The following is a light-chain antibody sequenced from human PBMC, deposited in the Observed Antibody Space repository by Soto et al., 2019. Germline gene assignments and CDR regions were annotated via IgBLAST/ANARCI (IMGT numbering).Light chain of an antibody. Sequence: DLQMTQSPSSLSPSVGDRVTITCQASQDISNYLNWYQQKPGKAPKLLIYDASNLETGVPSRFSGSGSGTDFTFTISSLQPEDIATYYCQQYDNLLITFGQGTRLEIK. J-gene: IGKJ5*01. CDR3: QQYDNLLIT. CDR2: DAS. CDR1: QDISNY. V-gene: IGKV1-33*01.